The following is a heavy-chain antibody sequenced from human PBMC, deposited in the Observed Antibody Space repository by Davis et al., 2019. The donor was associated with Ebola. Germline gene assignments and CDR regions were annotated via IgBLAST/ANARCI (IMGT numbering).Heavy chain of an antibody. J-gene: IGHJ4*02. CDR1: GYGFTSYW. V-gene: IGHV5-51*01. Sequence: GESLKISCKGSGYGFTSYWIAWVRQMPGKGLEWMGIIYPGDSDTRYSPSFRGQVTISADKSFSTAYLQWSGLKASDTAMYYCARMGKSYYDSLWDYWGQGTLVTVSS. CDR3: ARMGKSYYDSLWDY. D-gene: IGHD3-10*01. CDR2: IYPGDSDT.